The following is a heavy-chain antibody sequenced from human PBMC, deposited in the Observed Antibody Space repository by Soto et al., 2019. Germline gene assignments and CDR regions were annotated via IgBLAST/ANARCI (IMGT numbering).Heavy chain of an antibody. D-gene: IGHD5-12*01. CDR1: GLTFHNFS. CDR2: ISGGGGGT. CDR3: AKARGAYLVYDFDS. Sequence: LRLSGAASGLTFHNFSMTWVRQAPGMGLEWVSTISGGGGGTYYADSVKGRFTISRDNSKNTLYLQMNSLKAEDTAVYYCAKARGAYLVYDFDSWGQGTPVTVSS. V-gene: IGHV3-23*01. J-gene: IGHJ4*02.